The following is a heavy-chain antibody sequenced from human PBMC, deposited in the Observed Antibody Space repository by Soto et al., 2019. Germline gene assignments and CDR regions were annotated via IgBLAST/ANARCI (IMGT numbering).Heavy chain of an antibody. Sequence: EVQLVESGGDLVQPGGFWRLSCATSGFTFSRYWMHWVRQVPGKGLVWVSRINSDGSSISYSDSVKGRFTISRDNAKNTLYLQMNSLRVEDSAVYYCARLPVDTVTSLDYWGQGTLVTVSS. CDR3: ARLPVDTVTSLDY. CDR1: GFTFSRYW. D-gene: IGHD5-18*01. CDR2: INSDGSSI. J-gene: IGHJ4*02. V-gene: IGHV3-74*01.